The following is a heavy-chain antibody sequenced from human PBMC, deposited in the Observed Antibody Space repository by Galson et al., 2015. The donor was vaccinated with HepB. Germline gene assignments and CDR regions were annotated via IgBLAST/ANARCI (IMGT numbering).Heavy chain of an antibody. CDR2: IYPGDSDT. D-gene: IGHD6-19*01. J-gene: IGHJ4*02. V-gene: IGHV5-51*01. Sequence: QSGAEVKKPGESLKISCKGSGYSFTSYWIGWVRQMPGKGLEWMGIIYPGDSDTRYSPSFQGQITISADKSISTAYLQWSSLKASDTAMYYCARQNGGQWLARGYFDYWGQGTLVTVSS. CDR1: GYSFTSYW. CDR3: ARQNGGQWLARGYFDY.